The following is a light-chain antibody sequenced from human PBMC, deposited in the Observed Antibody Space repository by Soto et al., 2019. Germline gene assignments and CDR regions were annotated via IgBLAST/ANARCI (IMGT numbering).Light chain of an antibody. V-gene: IGKV3-20*01. CDR1: QSITSSY. CDR3: QQYGSSPIT. Sequence: EIVLTQSPGTLSLSPGERATLSCRASQSITSSYLAWYQQKPGQAPRLLIYGSSSRATGIPDRFSGSGSGTDFTLTISRLEPEDCAVYYCQQYGSSPITFGQGTRLEIK. J-gene: IGKJ5*01. CDR2: GSS.